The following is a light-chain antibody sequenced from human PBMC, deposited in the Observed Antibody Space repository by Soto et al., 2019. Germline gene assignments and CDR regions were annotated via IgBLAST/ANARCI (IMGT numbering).Light chain of an antibody. J-gene: IGKJ1*01. V-gene: IGKV1-5*01. CDR1: QSMSTW. Sequence: DIQMTQSPSTLSPSVGDRVTITCRASQSMSTWLAWYQQKPGKAPKLLIYDASSLESGVPSRFSGSGSGTEFTLTISSLQPDDLATYYCQQYHSYSTFGQRTKV. CDR3: QQYHSYST. CDR2: DAS.